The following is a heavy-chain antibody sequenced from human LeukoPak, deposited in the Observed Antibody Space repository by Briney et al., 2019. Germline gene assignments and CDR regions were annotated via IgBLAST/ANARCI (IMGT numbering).Heavy chain of an antibody. D-gene: IGHD4-11*01. CDR2: ISGSGGST. V-gene: IGHV3-23*01. CDR1: GFTFSSYA. J-gene: IGHJ4*02. Sequence: PGGSLRLSCAASGFTFSSYAMSWVRQAPGKGLEWVSGISGSGGSTYYADSVEGRFTISRDNSKNTLYLQMNSLRAEDTAVYYCAKAATVTTDLDYWGQGTLVTVSS. CDR3: AKAATVTTDLDY.